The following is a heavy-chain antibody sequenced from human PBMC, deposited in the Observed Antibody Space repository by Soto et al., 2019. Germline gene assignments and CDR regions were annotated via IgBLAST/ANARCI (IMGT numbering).Heavy chain of an antibody. V-gene: IGHV1-24*01. CDR3: ATVLQTYYDFWSGYDLSY. J-gene: IGHJ4*02. CDR1: GYTLTELS. Sequence: ASVKVSCKASGYTLTELSMHWVRQAPGKGLEWMGGFDPEDGETIYAQKFQGRVTMTEDTSTDTAYMELSSLRSEDTAVYYCATVLQTYYDFWSGYDLSYWGQGTLVTVSS. D-gene: IGHD3-3*01. CDR2: FDPEDGET.